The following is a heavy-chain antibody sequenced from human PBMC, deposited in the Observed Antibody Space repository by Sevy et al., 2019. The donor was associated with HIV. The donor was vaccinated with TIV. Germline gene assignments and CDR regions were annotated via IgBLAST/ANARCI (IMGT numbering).Heavy chain of an antibody. V-gene: IGHV3-13*01. Sequence: GGSLRLSCAASGFTFSSYDMHWVRQATGKGLEWVSAIGTAGDTYYPGSVKGRFTISRENAKNSLYLQMNSLRAGDTAVYYCARGHDYGDYGDYYYYCGMDVWGQGTTVTVSS. CDR3: ARGHDYGDYGDYYYYCGMDV. D-gene: IGHD4-17*01. J-gene: IGHJ6*02. CDR1: GFTFSSYD. CDR2: IGTAGDT.